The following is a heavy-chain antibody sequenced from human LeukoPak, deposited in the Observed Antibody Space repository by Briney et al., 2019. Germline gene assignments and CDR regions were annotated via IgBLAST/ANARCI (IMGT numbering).Heavy chain of an antibody. Sequence: SETLSLTCSVSGASISSSSHYWGWIRQPPGKGLEWIGSIFYSGSTYYNPSLKSRVTILVDASKNQFYLKLSSVTAADTAVYYCARGGSYRSFDYWGQGTLVTVSS. J-gene: IGHJ4*02. CDR3: ARGGSYRSFDY. D-gene: IGHD3-16*02. V-gene: IGHV4-39*07. CDR2: IFYSGST. CDR1: GASISSSSHY.